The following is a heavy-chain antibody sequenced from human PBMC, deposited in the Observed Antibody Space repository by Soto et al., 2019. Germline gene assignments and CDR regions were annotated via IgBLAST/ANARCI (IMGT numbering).Heavy chain of an antibody. D-gene: IGHD1-26*01. V-gene: IGHV3-30*04. CDR1: GFTFSSYA. CDR3: ARAPGGGSDYYYGMDV. CDR2: ISYDGSNK. J-gene: IGHJ6*02. Sequence: GGSLRLSCAASGFTFSSYAMHWVRQAPGKGLEWVAVISYDGSNKYYADSVKGRFTISRDNSKNTLYLQMNSLRAEDTAVYYCARAPGGGSDYYYGMDVWGQGTTVTVSS.